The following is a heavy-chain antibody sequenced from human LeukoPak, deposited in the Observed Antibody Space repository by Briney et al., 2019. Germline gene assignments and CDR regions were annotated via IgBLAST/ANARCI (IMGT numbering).Heavy chain of an antibody. CDR3: ARDRLGYCSSTSCYFHGMDV. CDR2: ISSSSSYI. Sequence: GGSLRLSCAASGFTFSSYSMNWVRQAPGKGLEWVSSISSSSSYIYCADSVKGRFTISRDNAKNSLYLQMNSLRAEDTAVYYCARDRLGYCSSTSCYFHGMDVWGKGTTVTVSS. V-gene: IGHV3-21*01. CDR1: GFTFSSYS. J-gene: IGHJ6*04. D-gene: IGHD2-2*01.